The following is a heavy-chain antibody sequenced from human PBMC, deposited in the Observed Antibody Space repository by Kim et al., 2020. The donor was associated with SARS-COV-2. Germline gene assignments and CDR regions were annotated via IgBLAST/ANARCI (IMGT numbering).Heavy chain of an antibody. J-gene: IGHJ4*02. Sequence: GGSLRLSCVASGVRLNSYGIHWVRQAPGKGLEWVAAIWHDGSYQFHADSVKGRFTISRDNSKNTHYLQMDSLRPDDTAVYYCTTEKGVHGDSEIFVYWGQGTLVTVSS. CDR2: IWHDGSYQ. CDR3: TTEKGVHGDSEIFVY. CDR1: GVRLNSYG. D-gene: IGHD2-21*02. V-gene: IGHV3-33*01.